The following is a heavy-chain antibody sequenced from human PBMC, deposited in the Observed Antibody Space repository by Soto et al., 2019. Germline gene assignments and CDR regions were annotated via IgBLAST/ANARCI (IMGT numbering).Heavy chain of an antibody. CDR1: GFTFSSYG. D-gene: IGHD1-26*01. Sequence: GGSLRLSCAASGFTFSSYGMHWVRQAPGKGLVWVSRINSDGSSTSYADSVKGRFTISRDNAKNTLYLQMNSLRAEDTAVYYCARDGGIVGARGFDPWGQGTLVTVSS. CDR2: INSDGSST. J-gene: IGHJ5*02. CDR3: ARDGGIVGARGFDP. V-gene: IGHV3-74*01.